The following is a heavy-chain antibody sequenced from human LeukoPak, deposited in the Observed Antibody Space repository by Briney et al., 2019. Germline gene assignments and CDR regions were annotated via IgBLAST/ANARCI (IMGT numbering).Heavy chain of an antibody. CDR2: INPNSGGT. CDR3: ARSGFDSYEMFGY. CDR1: GYTFTGYY. J-gene: IGHJ4*02. D-gene: IGHD5-18*01. Sequence: ASVKVSCKASGYTFTGYYMHWVRQAPGQGLEWMGRINPNSGGTNYAQKFQGRVTMTRDTSISTAYMELSRLRSDDTAVYYCARSGFDSYEMFGYWGQRTLVTVSS. V-gene: IGHV1-2*06.